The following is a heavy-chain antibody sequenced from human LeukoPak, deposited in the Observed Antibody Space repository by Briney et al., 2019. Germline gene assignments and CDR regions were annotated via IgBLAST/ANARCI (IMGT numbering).Heavy chain of an antibody. V-gene: IGHV4-61*02. CDR1: GGSISSGSYY. J-gene: IGHJ4*02. CDR3: ARGGGYTPFDY. Sequence: PSQTLSLTCTVSGGSISSGSYYWSWIRQPAGKGLEWIGRIYTSGSTNYNPSLKSRVTISVDTSKNQFSLKLSSVTAADTAVYYCARGGGYTPFDYWGQGTLVTVSS. D-gene: IGHD5-12*01. CDR2: IYTSGST.